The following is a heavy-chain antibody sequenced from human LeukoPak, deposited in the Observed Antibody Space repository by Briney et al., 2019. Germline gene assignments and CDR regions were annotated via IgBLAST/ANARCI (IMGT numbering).Heavy chain of an antibody. CDR2: IWYDGSNK. CDR3: AGGPVPVSRLYYYGMDV. D-gene: IGHD2-2*01. CDR1: GFTFSSYG. V-gene: IGHV3-33*01. J-gene: IGHJ6*02. Sequence: GGSLRLSCAASGFTFSSYGMHWVRQAPGKGLEWVAVIWYDGSNKYYADSVKGRFTISRDNSKNTLHLQMNSLRAEDTAVYYCAGGPVPVSRLYYYGMDVWGQGTTVTVSS.